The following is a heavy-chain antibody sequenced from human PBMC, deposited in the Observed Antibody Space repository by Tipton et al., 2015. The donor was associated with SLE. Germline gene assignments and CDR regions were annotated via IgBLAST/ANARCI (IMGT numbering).Heavy chain of an antibody. CDR3: ARRTGIAVTGTHFDR. J-gene: IGHJ4*02. D-gene: IGHD6-19*01. Sequence: TLSLTCAVYGGSFSGYYWSWIRQPPGKGLEWIGESNPSGNTNYNPSLKSRVTISVDTSKNQLSLKLSSVTAADTAVYYCARRTGIAVTGTHFDRWGQGTLVTVSS. CDR2: SNPSGNT. CDR1: GGSFSGYY. V-gene: IGHV4-34*01.